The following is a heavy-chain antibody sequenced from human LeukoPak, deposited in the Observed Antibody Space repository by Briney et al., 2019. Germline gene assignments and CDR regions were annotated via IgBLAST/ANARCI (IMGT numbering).Heavy chain of an antibody. D-gene: IGHD5-24*01. CDR1: GFTFIDYY. Sequence: GGSLRLSCAASGFTFIDYYMSWIRQAPGKGLEWVSYVSSSSDTKNADSVKGRFTISRDNAKNSLYLQMNSLRAEDTAVYYCARAEGMAAILGSFDYWGQGTLVTVSS. CDR3: ARAEGMAAILGSFDY. V-gene: IGHV3-11*06. CDR2: VSSSSDT. J-gene: IGHJ4*02.